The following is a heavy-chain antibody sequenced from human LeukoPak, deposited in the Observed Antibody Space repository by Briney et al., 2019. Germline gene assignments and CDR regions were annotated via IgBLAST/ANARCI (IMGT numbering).Heavy chain of an antibody. Sequence: GGSLRLSCAASGFTFSSYGMHWVRQAPGKGLEWVAFIRYDGSNKYYADSVKGRFTISRDNSKNTLYLQMNSLRSDDTAMYYCARGNEIFGPMTIKTHFDYWGQGTLVTVSS. CDR2: IRYDGSNK. V-gene: IGHV3-30*02. CDR1: GFTFSSYG. J-gene: IGHJ4*02. D-gene: IGHD3/OR15-3a*01. CDR3: ARGNEIFGPMTIKTHFDY.